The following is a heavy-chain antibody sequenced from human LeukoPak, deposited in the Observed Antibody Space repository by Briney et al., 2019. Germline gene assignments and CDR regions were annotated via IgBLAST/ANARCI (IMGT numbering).Heavy chain of an antibody. Sequence: SATLSLTCTVSGLSISSDYWSWIRQPAGKGLEWIGRIYTSGSTNYNPSLKSRVTMSVDTSKNQFSLKLSSVTAADTAVYYCARESYFGAFDIWGQGTMVTVSS. CDR1: GLSISSDY. CDR3: ARESYFGAFDI. V-gene: IGHV4-4*07. J-gene: IGHJ3*02. D-gene: IGHD3-10*01. CDR2: IYTSGST.